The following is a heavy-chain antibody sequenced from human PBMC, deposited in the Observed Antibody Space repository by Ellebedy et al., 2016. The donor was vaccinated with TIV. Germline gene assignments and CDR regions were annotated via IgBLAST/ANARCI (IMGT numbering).Heavy chain of an antibody. J-gene: IGHJ4*02. CDR1: GFTFSSYA. Sequence: GGSLRLXXAASGFTFSSYAMSWVRQAPGKGLEWVSAISGSGGSTYYADSVKGRFTISRDNSKNTLYLQMNSLRAEDTAVYYCAKDGRGWLQPKWGQGTLVTVSS. D-gene: IGHD5-24*01. V-gene: IGHV3-23*01. CDR2: ISGSGGST. CDR3: AKDGRGWLQPK.